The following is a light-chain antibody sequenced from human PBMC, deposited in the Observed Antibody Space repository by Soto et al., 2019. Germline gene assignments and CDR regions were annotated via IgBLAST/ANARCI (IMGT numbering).Light chain of an antibody. J-gene: IGKJ4*01. CDR2: DAS. CDR1: QSVSIL. V-gene: IGKV3-11*01. CDR3: QQRRNR. Sequence: IVMTQSPATLSVEPGERATLSCRASQSVSILLAWYQQKPGQAPRVLIYDASNRAAGIPARFSGSGSGTDFTLTISSLEPEDFAVYDCQQRRNRFAGGSKA.